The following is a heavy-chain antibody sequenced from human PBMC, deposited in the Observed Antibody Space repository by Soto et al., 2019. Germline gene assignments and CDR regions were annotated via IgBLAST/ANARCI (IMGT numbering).Heavy chain of an antibody. J-gene: IGHJ5*02. CDR1: GYTFTSYA. CDR3: AREEGLLNWFDP. D-gene: IGHD1-26*01. V-gene: IGHV1-3*01. CDR2: INAGNGNT. Sequence: VASVKVSCKASGYTFTSYAMHWVRQAPGQRLEWMGWINAGNGNTKYSQKFQGRVTITRDTSASTAYMELSSLRSEDTAVYYCAREEGLLNWFDPWGQGTLVTVSS.